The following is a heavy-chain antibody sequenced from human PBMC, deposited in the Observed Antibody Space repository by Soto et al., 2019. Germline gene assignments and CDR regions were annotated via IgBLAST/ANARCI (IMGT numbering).Heavy chain of an antibody. Sequence: GGALRLSCAASGFTFSSYGMHWVRQAPGKGLEWVAAIWYDGSNKYYADSVKGRFTISRDNSKNTLYLQMNSLRAEDTAVYYCARDSSAGYYYYYGMDVWGQGTTVTVSS. J-gene: IGHJ6*02. D-gene: IGHD6-19*01. CDR3: ARDSSAGYYYYYGMDV. V-gene: IGHV3-33*01. CDR1: GFTFSSYG. CDR2: IWYDGSNK.